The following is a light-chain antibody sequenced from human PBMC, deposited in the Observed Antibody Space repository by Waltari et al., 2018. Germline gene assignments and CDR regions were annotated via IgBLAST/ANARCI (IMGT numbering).Light chain of an antibody. CDR1: QSLNKRY. Sequence: VLTQSPVTLSLSPGERATLSCRASQSLNKRYLAWYQQKPGQAPRLLIDGASSRASGIPDRFSGSGSGTDFTLTISRLEPEDFAVYYCQQYGSSVLYTFGQGTKLEIK. CDR2: GAS. CDR3: QQYGSSVLYT. J-gene: IGKJ2*01. V-gene: IGKV3-20*01.